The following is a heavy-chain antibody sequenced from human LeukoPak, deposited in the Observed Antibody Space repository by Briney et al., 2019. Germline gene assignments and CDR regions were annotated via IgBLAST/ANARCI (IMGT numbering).Heavy chain of an antibody. Sequence: GGSLRLSCAASGFTFSDYSMNWVRQAPGKGLEWGSYISSGSGTRYYADSVKGRFTISRDNAKNSLYLQMNSLRDEATAVYYCARVTRIFLYAFDIWGQGTMVTVSS. CDR2: ISSGSGTR. D-gene: IGHD2-15*01. CDR1: GFTFSDYS. J-gene: IGHJ3*02. CDR3: ARVTRIFLYAFDI. V-gene: IGHV3-48*02.